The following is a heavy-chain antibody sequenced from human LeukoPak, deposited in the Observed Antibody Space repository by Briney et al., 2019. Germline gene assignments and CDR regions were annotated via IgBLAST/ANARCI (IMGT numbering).Heavy chain of an antibody. J-gene: IGHJ4*02. D-gene: IGHD3-16*02. V-gene: IGHV4-4*02. Sequence: SETLSLTCAVSGGSISSSNWWSWVRQPPGKGLEWIGEIYHSGSTNYNPSLKSRVTIPVDKSKNQFSLKLSSVTAADTAVYYCARVAGDYVWGSYRPYYFDYWGQGTLVTVSS. CDR1: GGSISSSNW. CDR2: IYHSGST. CDR3: ARVAGDYVWGSYRPYYFDY.